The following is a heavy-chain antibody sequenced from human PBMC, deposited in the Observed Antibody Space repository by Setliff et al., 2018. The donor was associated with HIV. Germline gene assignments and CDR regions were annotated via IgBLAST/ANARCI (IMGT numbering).Heavy chain of an antibody. CDR2: IYPDDSDA. Sequence: PGESLKISCQGLGDTFTHYWIAWVRQMPGKGLEWMGVIYPDDSDARYSPSFQGQVTFSADRFINSAYLQWNTLKASDTAIYYCARRRRNGYDYYTYDVWGQGTMVTVSS. CDR1: GDTFTHYW. D-gene: IGHD5-12*01. V-gene: IGHV5-51*01. J-gene: IGHJ3*01. CDR3: ARRRRNGYDYYTYDV.